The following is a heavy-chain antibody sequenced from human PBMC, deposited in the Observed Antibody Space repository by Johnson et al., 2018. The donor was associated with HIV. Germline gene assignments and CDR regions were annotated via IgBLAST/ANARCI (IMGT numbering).Heavy chain of an antibody. CDR1: GLNFSDYG. CDR3: VKDSEPSSAPLDGALDI. D-gene: IGHD1-14*01. CDR2: IWHDGSND. J-gene: IGHJ3*02. V-gene: IGHV3-30*18. Sequence: QVQLVETGGGVVQPGRSVRLSCVVSGLNFSDYGMHWVRQAPGKGLEWVALIWHDGSNDNYADSVKGRFTLSSDNSRNTLYLQMNNLRSEDTAIYYCVKDSEPSSAPLDGALDIWGQGTTVTVSS.